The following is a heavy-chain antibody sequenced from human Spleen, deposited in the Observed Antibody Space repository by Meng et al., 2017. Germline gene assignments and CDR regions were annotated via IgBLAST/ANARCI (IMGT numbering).Heavy chain of an antibody. CDR2: IYHSGRA. Sequence: RAAGQSLGNSSGTLSITCAVSGGSICRRDWGTWVRKSPGKGLEWIGEIYHSGRANYIPTLKSRVTISVDKSKNQFSLDLRSVIAADTAVYFCARNLVGSSLDYWGQGTLVTVSS. CDR3: ARNLVGSSLDY. V-gene: IGHV4-4*02. D-gene: IGHD1-14*01. J-gene: IGHJ4*02. CDR1: GGSICRRDW.